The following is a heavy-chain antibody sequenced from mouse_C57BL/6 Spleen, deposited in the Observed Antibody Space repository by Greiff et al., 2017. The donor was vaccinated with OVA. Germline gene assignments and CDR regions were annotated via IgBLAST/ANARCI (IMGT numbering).Heavy chain of an antibody. V-gene: IGHV1-81*01. CDR3: ARLEYYGSSPGAY. J-gene: IGHJ3*01. CDR1: GYTFTSYG. CDR2: IYPRSGNT. D-gene: IGHD1-1*01. Sequence: QVQLQQSGAELARPGASVKLSCKASGYTFTSYGISWVKQRTGQGLEWIGEIYPRSGNTYYNEKFKGKATLTADKSSSTAYMELRSLTSEDSAVYFCARLEYYGSSPGAYWGQGTLVTVSA.